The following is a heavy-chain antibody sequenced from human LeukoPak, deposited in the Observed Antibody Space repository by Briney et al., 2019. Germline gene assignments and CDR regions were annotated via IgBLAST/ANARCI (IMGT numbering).Heavy chain of an antibody. J-gene: IGHJ4*02. CDR1: GGSISSYY. Sequence: PSETLSLTCTVSGGSISSYYWNWIRQPPGKGLEWIGYIYYSGSTNYNPSLKSRVTISADTSKNQFSLKLSSVTAADTAVYYCARGYDSSGQSLWGQGTLVTVSS. V-gene: IGHV4-59*01. D-gene: IGHD3-22*01. CDR3: ARGYDSSGQSL. CDR2: IYYSGST.